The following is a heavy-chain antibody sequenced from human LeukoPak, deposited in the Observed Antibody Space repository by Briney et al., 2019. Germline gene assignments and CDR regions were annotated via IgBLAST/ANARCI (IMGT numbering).Heavy chain of an antibody. J-gene: IGHJ4*02. Sequence: GSLRLSCSASGFTSISYAMSWVRQAPRTGLEWLSAISGSGGVTYYADSVKGGFTISRDNTKNTLYIQMNSLRAEDTAVYYCAKQSDRYAYRAYDYWGQGTLVTVSS. CDR3: AKQSDRYAYRAYDY. CDR2: ISGSGGVT. CDR1: GFTSISYA. D-gene: IGHD3-16*01. V-gene: IGHV3-23*01.